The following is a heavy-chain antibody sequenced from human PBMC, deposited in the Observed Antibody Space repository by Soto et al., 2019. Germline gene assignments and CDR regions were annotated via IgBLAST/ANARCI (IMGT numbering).Heavy chain of an antibody. J-gene: IGHJ6*02. CDR3: ATDAYSGSYPGPLGMDV. V-gene: IGHV3-74*01. CDR2: INSDGSST. D-gene: IGHD1-26*01. CDR1: GFTFSSYW. Sequence: EVQLVESGGGLVQPGGSLRLSCAASGFTFSSYWMHWVRQVPGKGLVWVSRINSDGSSTSYADSVKGRFTISRDNAKNTLYLQMNSLRAEDTAVYYCATDAYSGSYPGPLGMDVWGQGTTVTVSS.